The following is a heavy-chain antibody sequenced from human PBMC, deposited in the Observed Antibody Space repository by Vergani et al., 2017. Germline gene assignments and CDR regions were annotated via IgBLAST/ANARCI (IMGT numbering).Heavy chain of an antibody. D-gene: IGHD6-13*01. Sequence: VQLVESGGGVVQPGRSLRLSCAASGFTFDDYAMHWVRHAPGKGLERVSGISWNSGSIGYADSVKGRFTISRDNAKNSLYLQMNSLRAEDTALYYCAKETIAAAGDVGAFDIWSEGTMVTVSS. J-gene: IGHJ3*02. CDR1: GFTFDDYA. CDR3: AKETIAAAGDVGAFDI. V-gene: IGHV3-9*01. CDR2: ISWNSGSI.